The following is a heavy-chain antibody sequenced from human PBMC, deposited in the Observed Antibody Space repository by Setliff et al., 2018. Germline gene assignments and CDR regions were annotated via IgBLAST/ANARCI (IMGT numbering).Heavy chain of an antibody. CDR1: GFAFDSYA. J-gene: IGHJ4*03. CDR3: AGVHWTTNWFLHY. CDR2: IFHDGRDI. Sequence: PVGSLRLSCAASGFAFDSYAMHWVRQAPGKGLEWVAIIFHDGRDIYYGDSVQGRFAISRDNSKNTLYLQMNSLRSDDTAVYYCAGVHWTTNWFLHYWGQGTLVTSPQ. V-gene: IGHV3-30*03. D-gene: IGHD7-27*01.